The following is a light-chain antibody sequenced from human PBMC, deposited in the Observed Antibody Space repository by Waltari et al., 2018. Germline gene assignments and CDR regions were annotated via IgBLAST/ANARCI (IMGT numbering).Light chain of an antibody. Sequence: QSVLTQPPSASGTPGQRVTISCPGSGPNLGSNAVSWYQQPPGTAPKILIYSNSLRPSGVPDRFSGSKSGTSASLAISGLQSEDEADYYCAAWDDSLNRVFGGGTKLTVL. J-gene: IGLJ2*01. CDR3: AAWDDSLNRV. V-gene: IGLV1-44*01. CDR1: GPNLGSNA. CDR2: SNS.